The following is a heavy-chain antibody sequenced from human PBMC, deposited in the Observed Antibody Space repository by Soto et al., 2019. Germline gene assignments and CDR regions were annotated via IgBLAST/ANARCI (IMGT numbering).Heavy chain of an antibody. Sequence: QINLKGSGPTLVKPTQTLTRTCTFAGFSLSTRGGGVGWIRQPPGKALEWLALIYWDDDKRYSPSLKSRLTITKDTSKNQVVLTMTNMDPVDTATYYCAHCAFKQLGPWWGQGTLVTVSS. CDR3: AHCAFKQLGPW. CDR2: IYWDDDK. J-gene: IGHJ4*02. V-gene: IGHV2-5*02. D-gene: IGHD6-13*01. CDR1: GFSLSTRGGG.